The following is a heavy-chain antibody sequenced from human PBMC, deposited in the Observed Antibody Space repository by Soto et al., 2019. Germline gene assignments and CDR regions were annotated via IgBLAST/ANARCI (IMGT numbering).Heavy chain of an antibody. J-gene: IGHJ6*03. CDR2: IIPILGIA. V-gene: IGHV1-69*02. D-gene: IGHD4-4*01. CDR1: GGTFSSYT. Sequence: ASVKVSCKASGGTFSSYTISWVRQAPGQGLEWMGRIIPILGIANYAQKFQGRVTITADKSTSTAYMELSSLRSEDTAVYYCARSPLETVTNYYMDVWGKGTTVTVSS. CDR3: ARSPLETVTNYYMDV.